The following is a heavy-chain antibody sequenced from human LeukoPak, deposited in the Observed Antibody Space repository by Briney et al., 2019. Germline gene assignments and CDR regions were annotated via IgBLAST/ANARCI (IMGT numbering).Heavy chain of an antibody. J-gene: IGHJ4*02. Sequence: PGGSLRLSCAASGFTFSDYSMNWVRQAPGKGLEWVSSISSSSSFIYYADSVKGRFTISRDNAKNSLYLQMNSLRAEDTAVYYCARALGNGYNYDYWGQGTLVTVSS. CDR2: ISSSSSFI. V-gene: IGHV3-21*01. CDR3: ARALGNGYNYDY. D-gene: IGHD5-18*01. CDR1: GFTFSDYS.